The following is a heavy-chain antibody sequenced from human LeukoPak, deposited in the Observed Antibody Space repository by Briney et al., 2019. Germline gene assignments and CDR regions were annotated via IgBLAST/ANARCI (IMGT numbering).Heavy chain of an antibody. CDR3: AKDRMATTVIPRWFDY. V-gene: IGHV3-23*01. CDR1: GFTFSSYA. J-gene: IGHJ4*02. Sequence: PGGSLRLSCAASGFTFSSYAMSWVRQAPGKGLEWASAISGSGGSTYYADSVKGRFTNSRDNSKNTLYLQMNSLRAEDTAVYYCAKDRMATTVIPRWFDYWGQGTLVTVSS. CDR2: ISGSGGST. D-gene: IGHD4-17*01.